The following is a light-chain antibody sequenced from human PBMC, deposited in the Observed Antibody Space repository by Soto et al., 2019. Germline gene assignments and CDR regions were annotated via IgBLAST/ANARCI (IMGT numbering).Light chain of an antibody. J-gene: IGKJ1*01. CDR2: AAS. V-gene: IGKV1-27*01. CDR1: RGIYTH. CDR3: QTYDKAPWT. Sequence: DIQMTQSPSSLSASVGDRVTITCRASRGIYTHLAWYQRKPGNAPKLLIYAASTLQSGVPSRFSASGSGTDFILTISALQSEDVGTYFCQTYDKAPWTFGPGTRV.